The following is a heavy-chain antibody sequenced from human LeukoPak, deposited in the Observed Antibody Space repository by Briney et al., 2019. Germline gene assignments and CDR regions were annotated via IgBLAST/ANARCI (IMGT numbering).Heavy chain of an antibody. J-gene: IGHJ6*03. Sequence: GGSLRLSCAASGFTVSSNYMSWVRQAPGKGLEWVSVIYSGGSTYYADSVKGRFTISRDNSKNTLYLQMNSLRAEDTAVYYCAKDVRIEIPEHYSLYSSPAYYSYWDVWGKGTTVTVSS. V-gene: IGHV3-53*01. CDR1: GFTVSSNY. D-gene: IGHD6-13*01. CDR2: IYSGGST. CDR3: AKDVRIEIPEHYSLYSSPAYYSYWDV.